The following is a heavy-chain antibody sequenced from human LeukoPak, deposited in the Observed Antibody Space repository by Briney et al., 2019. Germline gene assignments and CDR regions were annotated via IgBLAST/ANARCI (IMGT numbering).Heavy chain of an antibody. CDR2: IYSSGST. V-gene: IGHV4-4*07. D-gene: IGHD4-23*01. CDR3: ARGGKATVVTV. Sequence: SETLSLTCTVSGGSISNYYWSWIRQPAGKGLEWIGRIYSSGSTNYNPSLKSRVTMSVDTSKNQFSLKPSSVTAADTAVYYCARGGKATVVTVWGQGTLVTVSS. J-gene: IGHJ4*02. CDR1: GGSISNYY.